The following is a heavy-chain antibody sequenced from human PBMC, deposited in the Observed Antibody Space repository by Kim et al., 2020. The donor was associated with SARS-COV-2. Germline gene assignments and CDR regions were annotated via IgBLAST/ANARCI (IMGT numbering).Heavy chain of an antibody. V-gene: IGHV4-59*01. D-gene: IGHD3-22*01. J-gene: IGHJ4*02. Sequence: YTPSLKSRVTISVDTSKNQFSLKLGSVTAADTAVYYCARVGSSGYFYFDYWGQGTLVTVSS. CDR3: ARVGSSGYFYFDY.